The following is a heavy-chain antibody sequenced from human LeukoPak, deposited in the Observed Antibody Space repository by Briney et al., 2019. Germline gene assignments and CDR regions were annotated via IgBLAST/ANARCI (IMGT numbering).Heavy chain of an antibody. Sequence: SETLSLTCSVSGGSISSYYWSWIRQPAGKGLEWIGRIYTSGSTNYNPSLKSRVTMSVDTSKNQFSLKLSSVTAADTAVYYCARSRATYGDYGLFDYWGRGTLVTVSS. D-gene: IGHD4-17*01. J-gene: IGHJ4*02. CDR3: ARSRATYGDYGLFDY. CDR2: IYTSGST. V-gene: IGHV4-4*07. CDR1: GGSISSYY.